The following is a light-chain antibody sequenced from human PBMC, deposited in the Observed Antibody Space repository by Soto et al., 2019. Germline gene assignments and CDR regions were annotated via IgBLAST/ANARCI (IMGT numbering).Light chain of an antibody. Sequence: QSVLTQPASVSGSPGQSITISCTGTSSDVGTYNLVSWYQQHPGKAPKLMIFEGSKRPSGVSHRFSGSKSGNTASLTISGLQAEDEDDYYCCSYARSSTYVFGTGTKLTVL. V-gene: IGLV2-23*01. CDR1: SSDVGTYNL. CDR3: CSYARSSTYV. J-gene: IGLJ1*01. CDR2: EGS.